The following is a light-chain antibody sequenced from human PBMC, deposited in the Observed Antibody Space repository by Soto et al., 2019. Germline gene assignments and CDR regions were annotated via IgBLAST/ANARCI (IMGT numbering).Light chain of an antibody. CDR3: QQYDSYSQT. V-gene: IGKV1-5*01. CDR1: QSISSW. Sequence: DIQMTQSPSTLSASVGARVTITCRASQSISSWLAWYQQKPGKAPKLLIYDGTSLESGVPSRFSGSGFGTEFTLTISSLQPDDFATYYCQQYDSYSQTFSQGTKVEIK. J-gene: IGKJ1*01. CDR2: DGT.